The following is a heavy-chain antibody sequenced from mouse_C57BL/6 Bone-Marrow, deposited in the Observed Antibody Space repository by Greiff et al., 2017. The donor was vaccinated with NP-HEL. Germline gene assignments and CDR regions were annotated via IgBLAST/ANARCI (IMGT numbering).Heavy chain of an antibody. Sequence: QVQLKESGAELARPGASVKLSCKASGYTFTSYGISWVKQRTGQGLEWIGEIYPRSGNTYYNEKFKGKATLTADKSSSTAYMELRSLTSEDSAVYFCARDLGLPYYFDYWGQGTTLTVSS. CDR1: GYTFTSYG. CDR2: IYPRSGNT. D-gene: IGHD2-4*01. V-gene: IGHV1-81*01. CDR3: ARDLGLPYYFDY. J-gene: IGHJ2*01.